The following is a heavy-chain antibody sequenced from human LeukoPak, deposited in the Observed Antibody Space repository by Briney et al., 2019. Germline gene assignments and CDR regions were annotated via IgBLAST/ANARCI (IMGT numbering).Heavy chain of an antibody. J-gene: IGHJ4*02. D-gene: IGHD3-10*01. Sequence: GGSLRLSCAASGFTFSSYAMHWVRQAPGKGLEYVSAISSNGGSTYYANSVKGRFTISRDNSKNTLYLQMGSLRAEDMAVYYCARGGYAGFGDHPIDYWGQGTLVTVSS. V-gene: IGHV3-64*01. CDR2: ISSNGGST. CDR1: GFTFSSYA. CDR3: ARGGYAGFGDHPIDY.